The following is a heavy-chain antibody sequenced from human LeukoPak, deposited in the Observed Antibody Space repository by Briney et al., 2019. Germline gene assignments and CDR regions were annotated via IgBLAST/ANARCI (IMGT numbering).Heavy chain of an antibody. Sequence: ASVKVSCKASGYTFTGYYMHWVRQAPGQGLEWMGWINPNSGGTNYAQKFQGRVTMTRDTSISTAYMELSRLRSDDTAVYYCAGDSHFWSGYLTKYDYWGQGTLVTVSS. CDR3: AGDSHFWSGYLTKYDY. CDR1: GYTFTGYY. D-gene: IGHD3-3*02. J-gene: IGHJ4*02. V-gene: IGHV1-2*02. CDR2: INPNSGGT.